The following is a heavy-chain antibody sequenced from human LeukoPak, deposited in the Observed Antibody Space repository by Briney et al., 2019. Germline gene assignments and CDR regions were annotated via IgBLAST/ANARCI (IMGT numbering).Heavy chain of an antibody. CDR2: ITTSGDNT. CDR3: ARRGAYDNRYFDY. Sequence: GGSLRLSCAASGFTFSSYAMSWVRQAPGKGLEWVSSITTSGDNTYYADSVKGRFTISRDNSKNTLCLQMNSLRAEDTAVYYCARRGAYDNRYFDYWGQGTLVTVSS. V-gene: IGHV3-23*01. D-gene: IGHD3-22*01. CDR1: GFTFSSYA. J-gene: IGHJ4*02.